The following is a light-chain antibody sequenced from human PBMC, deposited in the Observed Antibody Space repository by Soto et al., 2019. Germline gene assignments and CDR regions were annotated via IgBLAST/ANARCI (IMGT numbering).Light chain of an antibody. Sequence: EIVLTQSPGTLSLSPGERATLSCRASQSVSSSYLAWYQQKPGQAPRLLIYGASSRATGIPDRFSGSGSGNDFTLTISRLEPGDFAVYYCQQYGSSPLTFGGGTKVEIK. J-gene: IGKJ4*01. V-gene: IGKV3-20*01. CDR2: GAS. CDR1: QSVSSSY. CDR3: QQYGSSPLT.